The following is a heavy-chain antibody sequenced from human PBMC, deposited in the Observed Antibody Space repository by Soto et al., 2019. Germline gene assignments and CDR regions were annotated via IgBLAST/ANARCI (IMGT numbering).Heavy chain of an antibody. J-gene: IGHJ4*02. D-gene: IGHD1-26*01. CDR1: GFTFSSYS. Sequence: EVQLVESGGGLVKPGGSLRLSCAASGFTFSSYSMNWVRQAPGKGLEWVSSISSSSSYIYYADSVKGRFTISRDNAKNSLYLQMNSLRAEDTAVYYCVRNSGSNTHFDYWGQGTLVTVSS. CDR3: VRNSGSNTHFDY. V-gene: IGHV3-21*01. CDR2: ISSSSSYI.